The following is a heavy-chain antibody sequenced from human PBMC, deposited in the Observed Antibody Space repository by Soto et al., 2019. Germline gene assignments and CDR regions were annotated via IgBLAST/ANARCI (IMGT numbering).Heavy chain of an antibody. Sequence: VGSLRRSCASSVCSFSTYWMYCVRHSPGKWLEWVANTDTDGSRKNYVDSVKGRFTISRDNAKNSLYLQMNSLRAEDTAVYYCARDGQSVFYYDSIGPSEYWGQGTLVRVS. CDR2: TDTDGSRK. D-gene: IGHD3-22*01. CDR3: ARDGQSVFYYDSIGPSEY. V-gene: IGHV3-7*01. CDR1: VCSFSTYW. J-gene: IGHJ4*02.